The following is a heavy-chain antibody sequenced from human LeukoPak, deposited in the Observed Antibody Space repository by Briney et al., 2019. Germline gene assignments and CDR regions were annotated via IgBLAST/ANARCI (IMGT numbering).Heavy chain of an antibody. J-gene: IGHJ4*02. Sequence: GESLKISCKGSGYSFSSYWIAWVRQMPGKGLEWMGIIYPGDSDTRYSPSFQGQVTISADKSISTAYLQWSSLKASDTAMYYCARTPRYCTGGSCYMPDYWGQGTLVTVSS. V-gene: IGHV5-51*01. CDR1: GYSFSSYW. CDR2: IYPGDSDT. D-gene: IGHD2-15*01. CDR3: ARTPRYCTGGSCYMPDY.